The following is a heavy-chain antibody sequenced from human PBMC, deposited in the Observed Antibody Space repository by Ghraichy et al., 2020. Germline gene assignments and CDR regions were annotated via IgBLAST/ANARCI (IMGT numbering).Heavy chain of an antibody. V-gene: IGHV4-34*01. D-gene: IGHD2-21*02. CDR2: INHSGST. CDR1: GGSFSGYY. Sequence: SETLSLTCAVYGGSFSGYYWSWIRQPPGKGLEWIGEINHSGSTNYNPSLKSRVTISVDTSKNQFSLKLSSVTAADTAVYYCARGLAYCGGDCPPYFDYWGQGTLVTVSS. J-gene: IGHJ4*02. CDR3: ARGLAYCGGDCPPYFDY.